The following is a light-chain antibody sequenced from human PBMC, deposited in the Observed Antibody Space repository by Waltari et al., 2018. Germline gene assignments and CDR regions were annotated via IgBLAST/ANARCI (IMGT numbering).Light chain of an antibody. J-gene: IGKJ1*01. V-gene: IGKV3-15*01. Sequence: EIVMTQSPATLSVSPGERATLSCRASQSVSSNLAWYQQKPGRAPRLLMYGASTRATGIPARFSGIGSGTEFTLTISSLQSEDFALYYCQQYNNWPRTFGQGTKVEIK. CDR2: GAS. CDR1: QSVSSN. CDR3: QQYNNWPRT.